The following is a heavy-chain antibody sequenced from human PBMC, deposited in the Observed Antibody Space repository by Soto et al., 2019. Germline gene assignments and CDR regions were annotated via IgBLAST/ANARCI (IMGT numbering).Heavy chain of an antibody. J-gene: IGHJ6*02. D-gene: IGHD3-10*01. CDR2: IYPGDSDT. CDR3: ARSGSGTYERSKYYFYGMDV. Sequence: GESLKISFKGSGYSFTTYWIAWVRQMPGKGLEWMGIIYPGDSDTKYSPSFQGQVTISADKSINTAYLQWSNLKASDSATYYCARSGSGTYERSKYYFYGMDVWGQGATVTVSS. V-gene: IGHV5-51*01. CDR1: GYSFTTYW.